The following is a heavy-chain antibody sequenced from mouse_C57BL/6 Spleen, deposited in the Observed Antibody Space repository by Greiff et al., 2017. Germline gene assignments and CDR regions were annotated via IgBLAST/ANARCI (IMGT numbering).Heavy chain of an antibody. CDR2: IYPGSGST. D-gene: IGHD2-12*01. V-gene: IGHV1-55*01. Sequence: QVQLQQPGAELVKPGASVKMSCKASGYTFTSYWITWVKQRPGQGLEWIGDIYPGSGSTNYNEKFKSKATLTVDTSSSTAYMQLSSLTSEDSAVYYCARERRDYDMCYRGQGASVSVSS. CDR3: ARERRDYDMCY. CDR1: GYTFTSYW. J-gene: IGHJ4*01.